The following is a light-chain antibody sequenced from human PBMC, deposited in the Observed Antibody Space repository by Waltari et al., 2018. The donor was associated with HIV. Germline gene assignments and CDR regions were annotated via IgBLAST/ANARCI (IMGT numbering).Light chain of an antibody. CDR1: SGSIASHY. CDR3: QSYDSSNHWV. Sequence: NFMLTQHHSVSESPGKTVTISCTGSSGSIASHYVQWYQQRPGSAPTTVIYEDNQRPSGVPDRYSGSIDGASNSASLTISGLKTEDEADYYCQSYDSSNHWVFGGGTKLTVL. CDR2: EDN. V-gene: IGLV6-57*02. J-gene: IGLJ3*02.